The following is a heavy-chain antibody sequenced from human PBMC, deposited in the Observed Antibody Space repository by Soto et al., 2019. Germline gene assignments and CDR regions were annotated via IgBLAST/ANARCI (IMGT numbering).Heavy chain of an antibody. J-gene: IGHJ4*02. Sequence: GASVKVSCKASGYTFSNSGISWVRQAPGQGLEWMGWISAYNDNTNYAQKLQARLTMTTDTSTSTAYMELRSLRSDDTAVYYCARDFAYYDILTGTATYFDYWGQGTLVTVSS. V-gene: IGHV1-18*01. CDR1: GYTFSNSG. CDR3: ARDFAYYDILTGTATYFDY. CDR2: ISAYNDNT. D-gene: IGHD3-9*01.